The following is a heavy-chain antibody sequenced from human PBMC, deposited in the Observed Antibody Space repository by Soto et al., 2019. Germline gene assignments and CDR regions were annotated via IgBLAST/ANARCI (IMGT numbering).Heavy chain of an antibody. CDR1: GFAFDING. CDR3: ARVRSDFAWLSELDYIDY. D-gene: IGHD3-9*01. V-gene: IGHV3-23*01. J-gene: IGHJ4*01. CDR2: ISAGGGTT. Sequence: EVQLLDSGGGLVQPGGSLRLSCAASGFAFDINGMTWVRQVPGKGLEWVSAISAGGGTTYYADPVKGRFTISRDNSENMLYLQMTSLRAEDTTVYYCARVRSDFAWLSELDYIDYWGHGASVTVSS.